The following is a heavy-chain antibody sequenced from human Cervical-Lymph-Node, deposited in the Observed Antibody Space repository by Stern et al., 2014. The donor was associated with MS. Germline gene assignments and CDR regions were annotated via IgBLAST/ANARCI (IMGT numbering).Heavy chain of an antibody. CDR3: ARQRYFDY. J-gene: IGHJ4*02. CDR1: GYTFTSYW. CDR2: IFPGGSDI. V-gene: IGHV5-51*01. Sequence: EVQLVESGPEVKRPGESLKISCQASGYTFTSYWIGWVRQMPGKGLEWIAIIFPGGSDIRYSPSFQGQVTISAAKSSRTASLQWNNLKASDTAIYYCARQRYFDYWGQGTLVTVSS.